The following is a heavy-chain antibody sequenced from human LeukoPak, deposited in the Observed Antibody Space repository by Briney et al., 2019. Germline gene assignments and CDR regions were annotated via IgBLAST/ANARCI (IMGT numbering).Heavy chain of an antibody. CDR3: AKDGREGAFDV. Sequence: GGSLRLSCAASGFTFDDYTMHWVRQPPGKGLEWVSLISWDGVNTYYSDSVKGRFRISQDNNKNSLYLQMNSLTTEDIAFYYCAKDGREGAFDVWGQGTLVTVSS. V-gene: IGHV3-43*01. CDR1: GFTFDDYT. D-gene: IGHD1-26*01. J-gene: IGHJ3*01. CDR2: ISWDGVNT.